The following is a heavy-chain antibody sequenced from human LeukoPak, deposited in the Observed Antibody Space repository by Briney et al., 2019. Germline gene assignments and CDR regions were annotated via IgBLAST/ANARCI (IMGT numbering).Heavy chain of an antibody. CDR3: ARRGYCSSTSCYRLKPFDY. Sequence: SETLSLTCAVYGGSFSGYYWSWIRQPPGKGLEWIGEINHSGTTNYNPSLKSRVTISVDTSKNQFSLKLSSVTAADTAVYYCARRGYCSSTSCYRLKPFDYWGQGTLVTVSS. V-gene: IGHV4-34*01. D-gene: IGHD2-2*01. CDR2: INHSGTT. J-gene: IGHJ4*02. CDR1: GGSFSGYY.